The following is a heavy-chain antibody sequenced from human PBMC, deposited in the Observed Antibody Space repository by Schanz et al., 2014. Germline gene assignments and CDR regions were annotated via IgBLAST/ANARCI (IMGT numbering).Heavy chain of an antibody. CDR1: GFSFSTHW. V-gene: IGHV4-4*02. J-gene: IGHJ6*02. CDR2: INPNEGI. CDR3: AREMGRRFFDYNYGMDV. D-gene: IGHD3-3*01. Sequence: AQLLESGGGVVRPGGSLRLSCAASGFSFSTHWMAWVRQAPGKGLEWIGEINPNEGIHHNPSLKSRVAISVDMSKNQFSLKMSSLPAADTATYYCAREMGRRFFDYNYGMDVWGQGTSVTV.